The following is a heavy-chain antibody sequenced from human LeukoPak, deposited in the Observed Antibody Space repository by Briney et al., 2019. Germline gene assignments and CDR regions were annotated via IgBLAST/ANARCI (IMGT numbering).Heavy chain of an antibody. CDR1: GGTFSSYA. CDR3: ARDVRLQRLWGGFDP. D-gene: IGHD2-21*01. CDR2: IIPIFGTA. J-gene: IGHJ5*02. V-gene: IGHV1-69*13. Sequence: SVKVSCKASGGTFSSYAISWVRQAPGQGLEWMGGIIPIFGTANYAQKFQGRVTITADESTSTAYMELSSLRSEDTAVYYCARDVRLQRLWGGFDPWGQGTLVTVSS.